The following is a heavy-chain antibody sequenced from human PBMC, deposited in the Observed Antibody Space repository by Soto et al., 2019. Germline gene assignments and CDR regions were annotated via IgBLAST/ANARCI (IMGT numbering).Heavy chain of an antibody. V-gene: IGHV1-69*13. D-gene: IGHD6-6*01. CDR3: VRWAIAARPLGYFDY. Sequence: SVKVSCKASGGTFSSYAISWVRQAPGQGLEWMGGIIPIFGTANYAQKFQGRVTITADESTSTAYMELSSLRSEDTAVYYCVRWAIAARPLGYFDYWGQGTLVTVSS. J-gene: IGHJ4*02. CDR2: IIPIFGTA. CDR1: GGTFSSYA.